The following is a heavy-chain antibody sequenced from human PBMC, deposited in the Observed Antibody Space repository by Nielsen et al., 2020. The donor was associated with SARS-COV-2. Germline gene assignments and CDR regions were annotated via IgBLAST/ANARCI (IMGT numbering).Heavy chain of an antibody. J-gene: IGHJ6*02. V-gene: IGHV5-51*01. CDR2: IYPGDSDT. Sequence: GESLKISCKGSGYSFTSYWIGWVRQMPGKGLEWMGIIYPGDSDTRYSPSFQGQVTISADKSISTAYLQWSSLKASDTAMYYCARGNYYGSGSYYSYYYYCGMDVWGQGTTVTVSS. D-gene: IGHD3-10*01. CDR3: ARGNYYGSGSYYSYYYYCGMDV. CDR1: GYSFTSYW.